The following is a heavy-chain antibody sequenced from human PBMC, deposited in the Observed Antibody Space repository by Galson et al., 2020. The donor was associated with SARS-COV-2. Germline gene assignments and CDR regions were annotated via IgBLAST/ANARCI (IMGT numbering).Heavy chain of an antibody. CDR2: INWNGGSI. CDR3: ASYAYCGGDCYPGWFGY. Sequence: GGSLRLSCAASGFTFDDYGMSWVRQAPGKGLEWVSGINWNGGSIGYADSVKGRFTISRDNAKNSLYLQMNSLRAEDTALYYCASYAYCGGDCYPGWFGYWGQGTLVTVSS. J-gene: IGHJ4*02. V-gene: IGHV3-20*04. D-gene: IGHD2-21*02. CDR1: GFTFDDYG.